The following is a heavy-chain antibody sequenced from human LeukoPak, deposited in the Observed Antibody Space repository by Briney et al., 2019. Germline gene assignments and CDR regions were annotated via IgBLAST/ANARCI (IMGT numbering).Heavy chain of an antibody. CDR2: IYSGGST. CDR3: ARDTPPAF. Sequence: GGSLRLSCAASGFTVSGSYLSWARQAPGKGLEWVSIIYSGGSTYYTDSVKGRFTISRDNSKNTLYLQMNSLRAEDTAVYYCARDTPPAFWGQGTLVTVSS. CDR1: GFTVSGSY. D-gene: IGHD1-14*01. J-gene: IGHJ4*02. V-gene: IGHV3-66*01.